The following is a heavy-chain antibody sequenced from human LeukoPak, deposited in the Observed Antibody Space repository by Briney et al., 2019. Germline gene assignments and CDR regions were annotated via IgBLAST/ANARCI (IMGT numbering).Heavy chain of an antibody. Sequence: PGGSLRLSCAASGFTFSSYLMSWVRQAPGEGLEWVANIKQDGSEKYYVDSVKGRFTISRDNAKNSLYLQMNSLRAEDTAGYYCARDPTETPDYWGQGTLVTVSS. CDR1: GFTFSSYL. V-gene: IGHV3-7*01. J-gene: IGHJ4*02. CDR2: IKQDGSEK. CDR3: ARDPTETPDY.